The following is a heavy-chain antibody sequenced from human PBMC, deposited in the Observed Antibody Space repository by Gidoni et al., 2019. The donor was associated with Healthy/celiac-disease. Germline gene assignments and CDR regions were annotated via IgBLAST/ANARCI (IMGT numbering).Heavy chain of an antibody. V-gene: IGHV3-66*01. Sequence: EVQLVASGGGLVQPGGSLRLSCAASGFTVSSNYMSWVRQAPGKGLEWVSVIYSGGSTYYADSVKGRFTISRDNSKNTLYLQMNSLRAEDTAVYYCARARWLPSFDYWGQGTLVTVSS. CDR2: IYSGGST. D-gene: IGHD5-12*01. J-gene: IGHJ4*02. CDR1: GFTVSSNY. CDR3: ARARWLPSFDY.